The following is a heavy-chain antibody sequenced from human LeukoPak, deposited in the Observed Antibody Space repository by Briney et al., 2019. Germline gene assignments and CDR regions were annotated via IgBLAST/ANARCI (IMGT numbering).Heavy chain of an antibody. CDR2: ISRSGDNT. Sequence: PGGSLRLSCAASGFTFSTYAMSWVRQAPGEGREWVSSISRSGDNTDYADAVMGRFTISRDNSKNTLYLQMSSLRAEDTALYYCAKSPLSLILDITSFDYWGQGTLVTVSS. CDR1: GFTFSTYA. J-gene: IGHJ4*02. V-gene: IGHV3-23*01. D-gene: IGHD3-22*01. CDR3: AKSPLSLILDITSFDY.